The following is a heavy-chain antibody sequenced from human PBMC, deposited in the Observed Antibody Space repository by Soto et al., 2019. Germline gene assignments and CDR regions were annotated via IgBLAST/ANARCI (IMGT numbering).Heavy chain of an antibody. J-gene: IGHJ3*02. V-gene: IGHV3-7*01. CDR3: ARGGIGWNDDAFDI. Sequence: GGSLRLSCAASGFTFSSYWMSWVRQAPGKGLEWVANIKQDGSEKYYVDSVKGRFTISRDNAKNSLYLQMNSLRAEDTAVYYCARGGIGWNDDAFDIWGQGTIVTVSS. CDR2: IKQDGSEK. CDR1: GFTFSSYW. D-gene: IGHD1-1*01.